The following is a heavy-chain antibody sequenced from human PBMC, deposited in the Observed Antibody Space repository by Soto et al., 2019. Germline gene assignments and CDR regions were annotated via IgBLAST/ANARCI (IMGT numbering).Heavy chain of an antibody. CDR2: LSASGRT. D-gene: IGHD2-8*01. CDR3: ARGMGRYFDI. Sequence: SETLSLTCAISGDSIGNFYWSWIRQPAGKGLESLGRLSASGRTNYSPSLQSRVTMSLDRSKNRFSLRLTSVSAADTAVYFCARGMGRYFDIWGRGTLVTVSS. V-gene: IGHV4-4*07. CDR1: GDSIGNFY. J-gene: IGHJ2*01.